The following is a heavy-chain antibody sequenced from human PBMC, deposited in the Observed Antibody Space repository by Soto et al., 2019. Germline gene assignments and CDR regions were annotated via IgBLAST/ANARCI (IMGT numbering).Heavy chain of an antibody. J-gene: IGHJ4*02. Sequence: GGSLRLSCAASGFTVSSNYMSWVRQAPGKGLEWVSVIYSGGSTYYADSVKGRFTISRDNSKNTLYLQMNSLRAEDTAVYYCARAIYSGYDEIEYYFDYWGQGTLVTVSS. CDR2: IYSGGST. V-gene: IGHV3-66*01. CDR3: ARAIYSGYDEIEYYFDY. CDR1: GFTVSSNY. D-gene: IGHD5-12*01.